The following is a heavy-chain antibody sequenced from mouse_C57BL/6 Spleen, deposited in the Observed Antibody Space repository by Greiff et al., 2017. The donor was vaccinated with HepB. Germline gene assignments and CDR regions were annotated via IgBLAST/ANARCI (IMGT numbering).Heavy chain of an antibody. CDR1: GYTFTDYN. D-gene: IGHD2-1*01. Sequence: VQLKQSGPELVKPGASVKMSCKASGYTFTDYNMHWVKQSHGKSLEWIGYINPNNGGTSYNQKFKGKATLTVNKSSSTAYMELRSLTSEDSAVYYCAREAYGNPYYAMDYWGQGTSVTVSS. CDR2: INPNNGGT. J-gene: IGHJ4*01. CDR3: AREAYGNPYYAMDY. V-gene: IGHV1-22*01.